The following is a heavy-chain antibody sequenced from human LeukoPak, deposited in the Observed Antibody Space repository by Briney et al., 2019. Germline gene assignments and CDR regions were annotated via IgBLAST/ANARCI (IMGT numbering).Heavy chain of an antibody. Sequence: GGSLRLSCAASGFTFSSYAMNWVRQAPGKGLEWVSGISGNGGTADYADSVKGRFIISRDNSKNMLYLQMNSLRADDTAVYYCAKGRWDQLLCEIDYWGQGTRVTVSS. CDR3: AKGRWDQLLCEIDY. CDR2: ISGNGGTA. V-gene: IGHV3-23*01. D-gene: IGHD2-2*01. CDR1: GFTFSSYA. J-gene: IGHJ4*02.